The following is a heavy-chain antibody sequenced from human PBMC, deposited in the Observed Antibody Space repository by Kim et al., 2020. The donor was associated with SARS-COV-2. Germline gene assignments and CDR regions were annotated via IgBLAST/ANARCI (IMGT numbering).Heavy chain of an antibody. D-gene: IGHD2-8*01. Sequence: SETLSLTCAVAGGSFSAYYHSWLRQSPGRGLEWIGEIHPSGVKNFNPSLASRVTMSEDTSKNQFSLNLRSVTVADTAIYYCTRGVYWAKTGVAWGQGTLVAVSP. CDR1: GGSFSAYY. CDR2: IHPSGVK. V-gene: IGHV4-34*01. J-gene: IGHJ1*01. CDR3: TRGVYWAKTGVA.